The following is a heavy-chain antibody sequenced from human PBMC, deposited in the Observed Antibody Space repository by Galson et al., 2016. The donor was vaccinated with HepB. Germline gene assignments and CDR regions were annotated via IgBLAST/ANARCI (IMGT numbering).Heavy chain of an antibody. D-gene: IGHD6-19*01. Sequence: SVKVSCKASGYTFTSYGISWVRQAPGQGLEWMGWISAYNGNTNYAQKLQGRVTMTTDTSTSTAYMELRSLRSDDTAVYYCAREGSGWYQGGRDFDYWGQGTLVTVSS. J-gene: IGHJ4*02. CDR2: ISAYNGNT. CDR1: GYTFTSYG. V-gene: IGHV1-18*01. CDR3: AREGSGWYQGGRDFDY.